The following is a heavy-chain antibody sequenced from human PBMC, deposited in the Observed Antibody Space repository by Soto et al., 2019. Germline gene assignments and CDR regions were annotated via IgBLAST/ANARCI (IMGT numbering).Heavy chain of an antibody. Sequence: QVQLEQSRDEVKTPGASVKVSCKASGYTFASYDINWVRQAPGQGLEWMAWMNPNSGNTNYAQKFQGRLTMTRDTALSIAHMELSGLRNEDTAVYYCARSDGYNFNWLDSWGQGTLVIVSA. D-gene: IGHD2-21*01. J-gene: IGHJ5*01. CDR3: ARSDGYNFNWLDS. V-gene: IGHV1-8*01. CDR1: GYTFASYD. CDR2: MNPNSGNT.